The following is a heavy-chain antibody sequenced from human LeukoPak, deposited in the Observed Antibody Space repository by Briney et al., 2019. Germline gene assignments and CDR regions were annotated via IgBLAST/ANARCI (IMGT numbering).Heavy chain of an antibody. Sequence: GGSLRLSCAASGFTVSSNYMSWVRQAPGKGLERVSVIYSGGSTYYADSVKGRFTISRDNSKNTLYLQMNSLRAEDTAVYYCARNLDYYYMDVWGKGTTVTVSS. V-gene: IGHV3-66*02. CDR2: IYSGGST. CDR1: GFTVSSNY. J-gene: IGHJ6*03. CDR3: ARNLDYYYMDV.